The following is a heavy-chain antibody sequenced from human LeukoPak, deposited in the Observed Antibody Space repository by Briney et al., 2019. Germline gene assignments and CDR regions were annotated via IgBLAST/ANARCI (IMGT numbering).Heavy chain of an antibody. J-gene: IGHJ4*02. CDR1: GGSISNTNW. D-gene: IGHD1-1*01. CDR3: ARDPGVTTGTYYFDS. V-gene: IGHV4-4*02. Sequence: SGTLSLTCGVSGGSISNTNWWTWVRQPPGKGLEWIGDVNLQGSTNYNPSLKSRVAISVDKSENHISLKLTSVTAADTAVYYCARDPGVTTGTYYFDSWGQGSLVTVSS. CDR2: VNLQGST.